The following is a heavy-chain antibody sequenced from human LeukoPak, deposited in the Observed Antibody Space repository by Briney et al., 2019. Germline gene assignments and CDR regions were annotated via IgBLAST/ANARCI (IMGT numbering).Heavy chain of an antibody. CDR1: GFTFRVYT. J-gene: IGHJ4*02. CDR2: IKQDGSEK. Sequence: GGSLRLSCAASGFTFRVYTMNWVRQAPGKGLEWVANIKQDGSEKYYVDSEKGRFTISRDNAKNSLYLQMNSLRAEDTAVYYCARDGSWGYWGQGTLVTVSS. V-gene: IGHV3-7*01. CDR3: ARDGSWGY. D-gene: IGHD6-13*01.